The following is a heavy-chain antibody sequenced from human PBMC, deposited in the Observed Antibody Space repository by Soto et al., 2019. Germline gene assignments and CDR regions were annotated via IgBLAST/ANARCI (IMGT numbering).Heavy chain of an antibody. J-gene: IGHJ4*02. Sequence: SETLSLTCTVSGVSLTSGTYYWSWIRQHPGKGLELIAYIFYSGSTDYNPSLKSRVNISVDTSKNQFSLKLNSVTAADTAVYFCATTEDYFDYGGQGTLVTVSS. CDR1: GVSLTSGTYY. CDR2: IFYSGST. CDR3: ATTEDYFDY. V-gene: IGHV4-31*03.